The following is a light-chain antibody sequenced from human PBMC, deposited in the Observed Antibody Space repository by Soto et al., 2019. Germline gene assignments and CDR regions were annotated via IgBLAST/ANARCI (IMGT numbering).Light chain of an antibody. CDR2: EVS. Sequence: QSVLTQPASVSGSPGQSITISCTGTSSDVGGYNYVSWYQQHPGKDPKLMIYEVSNRPSGVSNRFSGSKSGNTASLTISGLQAEDEADYYCSSYTSRSTRDYVFGSGTKVTVL. CDR3: SSYTSRSTRDYV. J-gene: IGLJ1*01. V-gene: IGLV2-14*01. CDR1: SSDVGGYNY.